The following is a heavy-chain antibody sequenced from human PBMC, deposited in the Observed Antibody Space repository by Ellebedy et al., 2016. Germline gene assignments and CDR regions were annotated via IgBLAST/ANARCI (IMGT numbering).Heavy chain of an antibody. D-gene: IGHD2-21*01. V-gene: IGHV1-18*01. Sequence: ASVKVSXKASSYTFSNYGITWVRQAPGQGPEWMGWISANNGNTNYAQKFQGRVTMTTDTSTGTAYMELSSLRSEDTAVYYCARTIIIVGLNNYFYGMDVWGQGTTVTVSS. CDR3: ARTIIIVGLNNYFYGMDV. CDR1: SYTFSNYG. CDR2: ISANNGNT. J-gene: IGHJ6*02.